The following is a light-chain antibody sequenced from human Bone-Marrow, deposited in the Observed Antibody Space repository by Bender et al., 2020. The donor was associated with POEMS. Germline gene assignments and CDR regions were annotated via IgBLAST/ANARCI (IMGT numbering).Light chain of an antibody. CDR1: NSNIGTNA. Sequence: QSVLTQPPSASGTPGPRVTISCSGSNSNIGTNAVNWYQHFPGTAPKLLVYSDNQRPSGVPDRFYAFKSGTSASLAIRGLQSEDEADYYCAAWDAGLSGGVFGGGTKLTVL. CDR3: AAWDAGLSGGV. J-gene: IGLJ3*02. V-gene: IGLV1-44*01. CDR2: SDN.